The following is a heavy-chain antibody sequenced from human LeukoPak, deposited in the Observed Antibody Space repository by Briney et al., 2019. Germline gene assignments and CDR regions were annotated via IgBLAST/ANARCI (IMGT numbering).Heavy chain of an antibody. V-gene: IGHV4-34*01. D-gene: IGHD5-18*01. Sequence: SETLSLTCAVYGGSFSGYYWSWIRQPPRKGLEWIGEINHSGSTNYNPSLKSRVTISVDTSKNQFSLKLSSVTAADTAVYYCARGPRIQLWLPRPVDYWGQGTLVTVSS. CDR1: GGSFSGYY. CDR2: INHSGST. CDR3: ARGPRIQLWLPRPVDY. J-gene: IGHJ4*02.